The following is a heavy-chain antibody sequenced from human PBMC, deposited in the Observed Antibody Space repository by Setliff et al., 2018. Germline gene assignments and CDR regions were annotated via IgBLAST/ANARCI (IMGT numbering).Heavy chain of an antibody. Sequence: PSETLSLTCSVSGASASNVNYYWGWIRQPPGKGLEWVGSIYYSGKTYSNPSFKSRVTMSVDKSKNQFSLKLASVTAADRAVYYCARIAYFDFWRGFGVGAFDLWGHGSVVTVSS. D-gene: IGHD3-3*01. CDR3: ARIAYFDFWRGFGVGAFDL. J-gene: IGHJ3*01. CDR1: GASASNVNYY. V-gene: IGHV4-39*01. CDR2: IYYSGKT.